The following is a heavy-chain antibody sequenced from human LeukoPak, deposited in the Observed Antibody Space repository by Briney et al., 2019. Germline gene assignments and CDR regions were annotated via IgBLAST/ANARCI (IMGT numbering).Heavy chain of an antibody. V-gene: IGHV3-48*01. CDR2: ISGSNSVI. CDR3: ARGLYYIDV. Sequence: GGSLRLFCGASGFTFSTHTMAWARQAPGKGLEWVSYISGSNSVIYYADSVKGRFTISRDNAKNSLYLQMNSLRTEDTAIYYCARGLYYIDVWGNGTAVTVS. CDR1: GFTFSTHT. J-gene: IGHJ6*03.